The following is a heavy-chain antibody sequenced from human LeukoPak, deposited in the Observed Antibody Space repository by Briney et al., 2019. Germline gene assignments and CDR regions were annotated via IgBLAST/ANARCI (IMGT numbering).Heavy chain of an antibody. V-gene: IGHV3-30*18. D-gene: IGHD2-15*01. CDR2: ISYDGSNK. Sequence: GRSLRLSCAASGFTFSSYGMHWVRQAPSKGLEWVAVISYDGSNKYYADSVKGRFTISRDNSKNTLYLQMNSLRAEDTAVYYCANLGWYFDYWGQGTLVTVSS. J-gene: IGHJ4*02. CDR3: ANLGWYFDY. CDR1: GFTFSSYG.